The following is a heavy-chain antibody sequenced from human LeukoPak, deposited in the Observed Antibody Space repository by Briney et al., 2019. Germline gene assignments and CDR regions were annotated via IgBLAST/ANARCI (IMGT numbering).Heavy chain of an antibody. CDR1: GFTFSSYG. J-gene: IGHJ4*02. CDR3: ARAVRDYGDYSLDY. V-gene: IGHV3-48*01. CDR2: ISSSSSTM. D-gene: IGHD4-17*01. Sequence: GGSLRLSCAASGFTFSSYGMTWVRQAPGKGLEWVSYISSSSSTMYYADSVKGRFTISRDNAKNSLYLQMNSLRAEDTAVYYCARAVRDYGDYSLDYWGQGTLVTVSS.